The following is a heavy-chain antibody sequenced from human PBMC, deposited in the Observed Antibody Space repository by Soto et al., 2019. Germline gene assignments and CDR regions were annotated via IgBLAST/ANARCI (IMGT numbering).Heavy chain of an antibody. CDR3: ARYASVSSGWSLDY. CDR1: GYSISSYY. Sequence: QVQLQESGPGLVKPSETLSLTCTVSGYSISSYYWSWIRQPPGKGLEWIGYMYYSGSTNYNPSLKSRVTISVNTSKNQFSLKLSSVTPADTAVYYCARYASVSSGWSLDYWGQGTLVTVSS. D-gene: IGHD6-19*01. J-gene: IGHJ4*02. CDR2: MYYSGST. V-gene: IGHV4-59*08.